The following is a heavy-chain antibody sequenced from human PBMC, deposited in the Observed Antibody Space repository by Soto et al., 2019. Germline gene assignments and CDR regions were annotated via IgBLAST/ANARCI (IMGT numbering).Heavy chain of an antibody. CDR2: INAGNGNT. J-gene: IGHJ6*02. V-gene: IGHV1-3*01. D-gene: IGHD3-9*01. Sequence: ASVKVSCKASGYTFTSYAMHWVRQAPGQRLEWMGWINAGNGNTKYSQKFQGRVTITRDTSISTAYMELSRLRSDDTAVYYCARAGPPYYDILTGYMSRGYYGMDVWGQGTTVTVSS. CDR1: GYTFTSYA. CDR3: ARAGPPYYDILTGYMSRGYYGMDV.